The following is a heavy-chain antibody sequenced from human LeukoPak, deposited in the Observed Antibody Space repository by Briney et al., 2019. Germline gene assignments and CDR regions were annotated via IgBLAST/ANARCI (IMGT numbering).Heavy chain of an antibody. Sequence: SETLSLTCTVSGGSISSNYWSWIRQPPGMGLEWIGYIYYTGSTNYNPSLKSRVTISVDTSKNQFSLKVSSMTAADTAVYYCARDRPSGSYFDYWGQGTLVTVSS. CDR2: IYYTGST. D-gene: IGHD1-26*01. CDR1: GGSISSNY. J-gene: IGHJ4*02. CDR3: ARDRPSGSYFDY. V-gene: IGHV4-59*01.